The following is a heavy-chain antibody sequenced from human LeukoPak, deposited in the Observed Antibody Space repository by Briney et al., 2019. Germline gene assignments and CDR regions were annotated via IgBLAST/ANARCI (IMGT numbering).Heavy chain of an antibody. Sequence: SGTLSLTCAVSGVSISSSNWWSWVRQPPGKGLEWIGEIYHSGSTNYNPSLKSRVTISVDKSKNQFSLKLSSVTAADTAVYYCARDFGYSSSSPLRALGFGGQGTLVTVSS. CDR1: GVSISSSNW. V-gene: IGHV4-4*02. J-gene: IGHJ4*02. CDR3: ARDFGYSSSSPLRALGF. D-gene: IGHD6-6*01. CDR2: IYHSGST.